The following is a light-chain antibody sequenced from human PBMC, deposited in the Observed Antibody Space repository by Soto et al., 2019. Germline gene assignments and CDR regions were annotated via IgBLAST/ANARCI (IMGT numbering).Light chain of an antibody. V-gene: IGKV3-15*01. J-gene: IGKJ1*01. Sequence: EIVMTQSPATLSVSPGERATLSCRASQSVSSNLAWYQQKPGQAPRLLIYGASTRATGIPARFSGSGSGTEFTLTISSLQSEDFAVYYLQQYNNWPCTFGQGTKVEIK. CDR2: GAS. CDR3: QQYNNWPCT. CDR1: QSVSSN.